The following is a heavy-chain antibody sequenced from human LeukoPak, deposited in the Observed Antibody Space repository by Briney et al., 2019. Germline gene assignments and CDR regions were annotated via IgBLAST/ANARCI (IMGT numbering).Heavy chain of an antibody. CDR2: IKSKTDGGTT. J-gene: IGHJ5*02. V-gene: IGHV3-15*01. D-gene: IGHD3-3*01. Sequence: PGGSLRLSCAASGFTFSNAWMSWVRQAPGKGLEWVGRIKSKTDGGTTDYAAPVKGRFTISRDDSKNTLYLQMNSLKTEDTAVYYCYYDFWSGYSNWFDPWGQGTLVTVSS. CDR3: YYDFWSGYSNWFDP. CDR1: GFTFSNAW.